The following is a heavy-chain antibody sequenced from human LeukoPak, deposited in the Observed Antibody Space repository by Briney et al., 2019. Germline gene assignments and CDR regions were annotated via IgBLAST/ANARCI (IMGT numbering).Heavy chain of an antibody. V-gene: IGHV4-30-4*01. CDR2: IYYSGST. J-gene: IGHJ4*02. CDR1: GGSISSGDYY. CDR3: ARYKATEYCSGGSCYSYFDY. Sequence: SETLSLTCSVSGGSISSGDYYWSWIRQPPGKGLEWIGYIYYSGSTYYNPSLKSRVTISVDTSKNQFSLKLSSVTAADTAVYYCARYKATEYCSGGSCYSYFDYWGQGTLVTVSS. D-gene: IGHD2-15*01.